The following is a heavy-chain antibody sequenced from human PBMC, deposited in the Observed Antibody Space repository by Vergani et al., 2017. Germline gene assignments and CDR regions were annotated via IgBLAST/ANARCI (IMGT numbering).Heavy chain of an antibody. CDR2: MNPNSGNT. CDR1: GYTFTSYD. D-gene: IGHD3-9*01. V-gene: IGHV1-8*01. Sequence: QVQLVQSGAEVKKPGASVKVSCKASGYTFTSYDINWVRQATGQGLEWMGWMNPNSGNTGYAQKFQGRVTMTRNTSISTAYMELRSLGSDDTAVYYCAIRGSFDWNWFDPWGQGTLVTVSS. J-gene: IGHJ5*02. CDR3: AIRGSFDWNWFDP.